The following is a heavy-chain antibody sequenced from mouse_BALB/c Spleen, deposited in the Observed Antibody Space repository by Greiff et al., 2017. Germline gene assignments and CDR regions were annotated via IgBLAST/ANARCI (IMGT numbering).Heavy chain of an antibody. D-gene: IGHD1-3*01. V-gene: IGHV3-6*02. CDR3: ARVNSWYFDV. CDR1: GYSITSGYY. CDR2: ISYDGSN. Sequence: EVQLVESGPGLVKPSQSLSLTCSVTGYSITSGYYWNWIRQFPGNKLEWMGYISYDGSNNYNPSLKNRISITRDTSKNQFFLKLNSVTTEDTATYYCARVNSWYFDVWGAGTTVTVSS. J-gene: IGHJ1*01.